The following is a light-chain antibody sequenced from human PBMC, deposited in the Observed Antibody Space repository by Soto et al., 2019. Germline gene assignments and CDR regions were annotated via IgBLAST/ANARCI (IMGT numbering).Light chain of an antibody. Sequence: DIQMTQSPSSLSASVGDRVTITCRASQSIISYLNWYQQKPGKAPKLLIYAASNLQGGVPSRFSGSGSGTDFTFTISSLQPEDFATYYCQQSYSTPDTFGQGTKLEIK. V-gene: IGKV1-39*01. CDR1: QSIISY. CDR3: QQSYSTPDT. J-gene: IGKJ2*01. CDR2: AAS.